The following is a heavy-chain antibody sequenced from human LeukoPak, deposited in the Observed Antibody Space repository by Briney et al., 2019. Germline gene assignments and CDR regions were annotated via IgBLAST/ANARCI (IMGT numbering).Heavy chain of an antibody. CDR1: GGPFSGYY. Sequence: SETLSLTCAVYGGPFSGYYWNWIRQPPGKGLEWVGEVNHSGSASYNPSLKSRVTMSVDTSKNQFSLKLSSVTAADTAVYYCVRGLGHSSSDYWGQGTLVTVSS. J-gene: IGHJ4*02. CDR2: VNHSGSA. CDR3: VRGLGHSSSDY. V-gene: IGHV4-34*01. D-gene: IGHD6-6*01.